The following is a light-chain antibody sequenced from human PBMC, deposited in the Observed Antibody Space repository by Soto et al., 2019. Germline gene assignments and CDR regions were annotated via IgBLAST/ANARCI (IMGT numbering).Light chain of an antibody. J-gene: IGLJ3*02. V-gene: IGLV4-69*01. CDR3: QTWGAGFRV. CDR1: SGHSEYA. CDR2: VTRDGSH. Sequence: QPVLTQSPSASASLGASVKFTCTLSSGHSEYAIAWHQQQPEKGPRFLMKVTRDGSHIKGDGISDRFSGSSSGAERYLTISSLQSEDEADYYCQTWGAGFRVFGGGTKLTV.